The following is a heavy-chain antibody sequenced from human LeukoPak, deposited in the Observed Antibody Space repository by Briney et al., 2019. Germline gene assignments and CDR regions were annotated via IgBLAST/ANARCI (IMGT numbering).Heavy chain of an antibody. J-gene: IGHJ4*02. CDR1: GFTFSSYA. V-gene: IGHV3-30*04. CDR3: ARSPGYSGYDFYY. CDR2: ISYDGSNK. Sequence: VGSLRLSCAASGFTFSSYAMHWVRQAPGKGLEWVAVISYDGSNKYYADSVKGRFTISRDNSKNTLYLQMNSLRAEDTAVYYCARSPGYSGYDFYYWGQGTLVTVSS. D-gene: IGHD5-12*01.